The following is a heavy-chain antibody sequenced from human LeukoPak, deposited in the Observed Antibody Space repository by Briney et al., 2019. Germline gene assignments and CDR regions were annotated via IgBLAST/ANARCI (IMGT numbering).Heavy chain of an antibody. CDR2: VREDGAEK. J-gene: IGHJ4*02. V-gene: IGHV3-7*04. Sequence: GGSLRLSCTASGFIFNKYWMSWVRQAPGKGLEWVATVREDGAEKYYVDSVKGRITISRDNAKNSLYLQMNSLRAEDTAVYYCARVQRGIAVALDYWGQGTLATVSS. CDR1: GFIFNKYW. D-gene: IGHD6-19*01. CDR3: ARVQRGIAVALDY.